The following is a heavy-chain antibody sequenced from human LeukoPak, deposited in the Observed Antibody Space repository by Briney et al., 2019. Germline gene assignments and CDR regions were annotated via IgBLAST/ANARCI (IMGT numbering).Heavy chain of an antibody. D-gene: IGHD3-22*01. Sequence: SVKVSCKASGYTFTSYYMHWVRQAPGQGLEWMGGIIPIFGTANYAQKFQGRVTITADESTSTAYMELSSLRSEDTAVYYCARSYDYYFDYWGQGTLVTVSS. CDR2: IIPIFGTA. CDR3: ARSYDYYFDY. J-gene: IGHJ4*02. V-gene: IGHV1-69*13. CDR1: GYTFTSYY.